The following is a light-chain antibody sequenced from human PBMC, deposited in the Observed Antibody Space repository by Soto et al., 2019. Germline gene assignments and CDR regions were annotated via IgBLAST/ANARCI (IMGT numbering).Light chain of an antibody. V-gene: IGKV2-28*01. Sequence: DIVMTQSPLSLPVTPGEPASTSCRSSQSLLHRNGYNHLDWYMQKPGQSPHLLIYLGSYRASGVPDRFSGNGSGTDFTLKISRVEAEDAGVYYCMQALQSLPWTLGQGTKVDIK. CDR2: LGS. CDR1: QSLLHRNGYNH. CDR3: MQALQSLPWT. J-gene: IGKJ1*01.